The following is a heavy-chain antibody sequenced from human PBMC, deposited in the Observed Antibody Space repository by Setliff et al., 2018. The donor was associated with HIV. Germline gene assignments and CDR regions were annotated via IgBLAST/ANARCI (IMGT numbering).Heavy chain of an antibody. CDR1: GFTFSSYE. J-gene: IGHJ4*02. CDR3: ARAHYYDSSYFYASGNPLIDY. CDR2: ITGNGTTI. V-gene: IGHV3-48*03. D-gene: IGHD3-22*01. Sequence: GVLRLSCAASGFTFSSYEMNWVRQSPGKGLEWVSYITGNGTTIYYADSVKGRFTISRDNAKNSLYLQMNSLRAEDTAVYYCARAHYYDSSYFYASGNPLIDYWGQGTLVTVS.